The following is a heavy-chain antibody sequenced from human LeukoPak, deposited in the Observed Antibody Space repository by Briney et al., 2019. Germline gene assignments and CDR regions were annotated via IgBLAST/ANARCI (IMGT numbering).Heavy chain of an antibody. CDR2: IRGSGGST. Sequence: GGSLRLSCAASGFTFSSYAMSSVRQAPGKGLEWVSAIRGSGGSTYYADSVKGRFTIYRDNSKITLYLQMNSQRPEDTAVYYCGRDDTAMNKPYDYWGQGTLVSV. D-gene: IGHD5-18*01. CDR3: GRDDTAMNKPYDY. V-gene: IGHV3-23*01. CDR1: GFTFSSYA. J-gene: IGHJ4*02.